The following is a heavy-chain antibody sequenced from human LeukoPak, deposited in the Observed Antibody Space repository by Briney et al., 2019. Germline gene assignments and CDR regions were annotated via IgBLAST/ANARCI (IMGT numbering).Heavy chain of an antibody. V-gene: IGHV4-59*01. CDR1: GGSISTYY. CDR2: IYFSGNS. D-gene: IGHD3-22*01. J-gene: IGHJ5*02. Sequence: PSETLSLTCTVSGGSISTYYWSWIRQPPGKGLEWIGYIYFSGNSNYNPSLKSRVTISVDTSKNQFSLKLSSVTAADTAVYYCAGLGASGNGYLSWFDPWGQGTLVTVSS. CDR3: AGLGASGNGYLSWFDP.